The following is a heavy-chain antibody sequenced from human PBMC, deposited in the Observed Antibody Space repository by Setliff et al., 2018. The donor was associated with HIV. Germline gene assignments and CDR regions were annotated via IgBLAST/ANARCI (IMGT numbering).Heavy chain of an antibody. J-gene: IGHJ4*02. CDR2: IYYNGST. V-gene: IGHV4-39*01. Sequence: SETLSLTCTVSGGSISSGGYYWSWIRQHPGKGPEWIGYIYYNGSTYYNPSLKSRVIISVDTSKNQFSLKLSSVTAADTAVYYCARQGSLCPDCYLDSWGQGTLVTVSS. D-gene: IGHD2-21*01. CDR3: ARQGSLCPDCYLDS. CDR1: GGSISSGGYY.